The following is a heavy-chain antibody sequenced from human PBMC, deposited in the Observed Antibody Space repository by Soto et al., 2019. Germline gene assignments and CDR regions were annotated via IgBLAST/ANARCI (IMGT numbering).Heavy chain of an antibody. CDR3: ARQTRYSSGFRHYYGMDV. CDR2: IDPSDSYT. V-gene: IGHV5-10-1*01. D-gene: IGHD6-19*01. CDR1: GYSFTSYW. Sequence: LGESLKISCKGSGYSFTSYWISWVRQMPGKGLEWMGRIDPSDSYTNYSPSFQGHVTISADKSISTAYLQWSSLKASDTAMYYCARQTRYSSGFRHYYGMDVWGQGTTVTVSS. J-gene: IGHJ6*02.